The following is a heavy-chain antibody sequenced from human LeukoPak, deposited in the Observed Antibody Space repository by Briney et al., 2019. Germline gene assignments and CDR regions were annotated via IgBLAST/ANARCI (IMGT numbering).Heavy chain of an antibody. CDR1: GFTFSNYG. J-gene: IGHJ6*02. V-gene: IGHV3-30*18. Sequence: PGGSLRLSCGASGFTFSNYGMHWVRQAPGKGLEWVAVISYDGSNKYYVDSVKGRFTISRDNSKNTLYLQMNSLRVEDTAVYYCAKSSTTYYYAMDVWGQGTTVTVSS. CDR2: ISYDGSNK. D-gene: IGHD2-2*01. CDR3: AKSSTTYYYAMDV.